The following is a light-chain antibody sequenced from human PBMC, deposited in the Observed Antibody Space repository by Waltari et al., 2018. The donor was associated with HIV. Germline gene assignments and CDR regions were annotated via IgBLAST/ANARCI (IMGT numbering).Light chain of an antibody. CDR3: SSFSSSSTPYV. Sequence: QSGLTQPASVSGSPGQPLTIPCTGTTSDVGGYNYVSCYQQHPGNAPNLIIYEVSNRPSGVSNRFPGSKSGNTASLTISGLQPEDETDYYCSSFSSSSTPYVFGTGTKVTVL. J-gene: IGLJ1*01. CDR1: TSDVGGYNY. V-gene: IGLV2-14*01. CDR2: EVS.